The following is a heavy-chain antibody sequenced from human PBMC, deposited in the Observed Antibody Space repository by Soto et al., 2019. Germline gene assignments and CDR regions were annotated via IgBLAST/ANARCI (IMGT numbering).Heavy chain of an antibody. CDR3: ARERRDGQKCYFDY. CDR2: FYDRGST. Sequence: QVQLQESGPGLVKPSETLSLTCTVSGGSISSFYWSWIRQPPGKGLEWIGYFYDRGSTNYNPSLKSRVTISVGTSKNQFSLRLSSVTAADTAVYYCARERRDGQKCYFDYGGQGTLVTVSS. V-gene: IGHV4-59*01. J-gene: IGHJ4*02. CDR1: GGSISSFY.